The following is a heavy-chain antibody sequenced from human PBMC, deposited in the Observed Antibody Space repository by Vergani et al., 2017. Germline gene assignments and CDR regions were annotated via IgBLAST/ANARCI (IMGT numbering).Heavy chain of an antibody. CDR1: GYSFTNYW. V-gene: IGHV5-51*01. J-gene: IGHJ4*02. CDR3: ARLYGRDSSGSKYFDY. Sequence: EVQLVQSGAEVKKPGESLKISCQISGYSFTNYWIGLVRQMLGKGLDWMGIIHPADSDTRYSPSFQGQVTISVDKSISTAYRQRSSLRASDSAMYYCARLYGRDSSGSKYFDYCSQGTLVTVSA. D-gene: IGHD3-22*01. CDR2: IHPADSDT.